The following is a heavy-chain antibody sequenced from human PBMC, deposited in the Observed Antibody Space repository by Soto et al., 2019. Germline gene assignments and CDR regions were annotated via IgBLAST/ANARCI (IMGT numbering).Heavy chain of an antibody. V-gene: IGHV4-30-4*01. J-gene: IGHJ4*02. CDR3: ARRYSSGWYHFDY. D-gene: IGHD6-19*01. Sequence: SETLSLTCTVSGGSISSGDYYWSWIRQPPGKGLEWIGYIYYSGSTYYKPSLKSRVTIPVDTSKNQFSLKLSSVTAADTAVYYCARRYSSGWYHFDYWGQGTLVTAPQ. CDR2: IYYSGST. CDR1: GGSISSGDYY.